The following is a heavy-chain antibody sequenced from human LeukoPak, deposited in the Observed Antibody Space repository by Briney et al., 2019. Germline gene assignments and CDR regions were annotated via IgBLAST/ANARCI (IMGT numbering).Heavy chain of an antibody. CDR1: GYTFTNYY. Sequence: ASVKVSCKASGYTFTNYYMHWVRQAPGQGLEWLGLITPSGGSTWYAQKFQGRVTMTRDMSTSTDYMELSSLRSEDTAVYYCARDGDTVLTRGYYYYMDVWGKGTTVTVSS. D-gene: IGHD4-23*01. CDR3: ARDGDTVLTRGYYYYMDV. V-gene: IGHV1-46*01. J-gene: IGHJ6*03. CDR2: ITPSGGST.